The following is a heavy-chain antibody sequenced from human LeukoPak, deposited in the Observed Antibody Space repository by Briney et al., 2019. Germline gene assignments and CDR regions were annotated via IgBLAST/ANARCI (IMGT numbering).Heavy chain of an antibody. V-gene: IGHV3-23*01. CDR2: ISGSGGST. J-gene: IGHJ4*02. CDR3: AKDWGRYPPGN. D-gene: IGHD1-26*01. Sequence: GGSLRLSCAASGFTFSSYAMSRVRQAPGKGLEWVSAISGSGGSTYYADSVKGRFTISRDNSKNALYLQMNSLRAEDTAVYYCAKDWGRYPPGNXGPGTLVTVSS. CDR1: GFTFSSYA.